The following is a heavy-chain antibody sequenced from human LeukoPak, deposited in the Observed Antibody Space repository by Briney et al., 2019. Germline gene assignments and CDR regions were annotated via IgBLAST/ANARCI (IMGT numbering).Heavy chain of an antibody. CDR2: INHSEST. CDR1: GGSFSGYY. Sequence: SETLSLTCAVYGGSFSGYYWSWIRQPPGKGLEWIGEINHSESTNYNPSLKSRVTVSVDTSKNQFSLKLSSVTAADTAVYYCASLVGATTPGYWDQGTLVTVSS. D-gene: IGHD1-26*01. V-gene: IGHV4-34*01. CDR3: ASLVGATTPGY. J-gene: IGHJ4*02.